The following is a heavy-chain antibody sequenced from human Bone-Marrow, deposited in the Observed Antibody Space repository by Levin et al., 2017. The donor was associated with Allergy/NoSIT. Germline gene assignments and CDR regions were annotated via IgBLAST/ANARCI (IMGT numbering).Heavy chain of an antibody. CDR2: INHSGST. CDR3: ARTPTRPYYYDSSGYYSDY. D-gene: IGHD3-22*01. CDR1: GGSFSGYY. V-gene: IGHV4-34*01. Sequence: SETLSLTCAVYGGSFSGYYWSWIRQPPGKGLEWIGEINHSGSTNYNPSLKSRVTISVDTSKNQFSLKLSSVTSADTAVYYCARTPTRPYYYDSSGYYSDYWGQGTLVTVSS. J-gene: IGHJ4*02.